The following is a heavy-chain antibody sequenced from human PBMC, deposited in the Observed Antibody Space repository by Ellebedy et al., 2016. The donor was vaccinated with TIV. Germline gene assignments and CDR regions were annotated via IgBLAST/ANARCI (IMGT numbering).Heavy chain of an antibody. D-gene: IGHD5-12*01. V-gene: IGHV3-48*02. CDR1: GLIFSGYT. CDR3: ARRGPSGYDYQWYFEL. CDR2: INSGGTII. J-gene: IGHJ2*01. Sequence: GASLKISCAASGLIFSGYTMNWVRQAPGKGLEWVAYINSGGTIIDYADSVKGRFTISRNNAKNSLYLQMNSLGDEDTAVYYCARRGPSGYDYQWYFELWGRGTLVTVSS.